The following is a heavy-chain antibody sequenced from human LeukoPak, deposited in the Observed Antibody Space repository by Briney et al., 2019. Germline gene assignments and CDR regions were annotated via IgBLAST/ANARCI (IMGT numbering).Heavy chain of an antibody. CDR2: IYYSGST. Sequence: PSETLSLTCTVSGGSINSSSYYWGWIRQPPGKGLEWIGSIYYSGSTYYNPSPKSRVTISVDTSKNQFSLKLNSVTAADTAVYYCARHDRVYSNYVYFDYWGQGTLVTVSS. V-gene: IGHV4-39*01. J-gene: IGHJ4*02. CDR1: GGSINSSSYY. D-gene: IGHD4-11*01. CDR3: ARHDRVYSNYVYFDY.